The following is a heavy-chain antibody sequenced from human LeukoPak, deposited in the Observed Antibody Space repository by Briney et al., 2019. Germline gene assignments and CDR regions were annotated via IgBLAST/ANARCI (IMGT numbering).Heavy chain of an antibody. CDR1: GFTFSSYG. CDR3: ARADAYCGGDCYPEN. V-gene: IGHV3-33*01. D-gene: IGHD2-21*02. J-gene: IGHJ4*02. Sequence: GGSLRLSCAASGFTFSSYGMHWVRQAPGKGLEWVAVIWYDGSNEYYADSVKGRFTISRDISKNTLYLQMNSLRADDTAVYYCARADAYCGGDCYPENWGQGTLVTVSS. CDR2: IWYDGSNE.